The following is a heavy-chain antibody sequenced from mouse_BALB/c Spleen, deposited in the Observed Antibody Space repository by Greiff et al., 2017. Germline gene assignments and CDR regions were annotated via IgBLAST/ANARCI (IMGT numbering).Heavy chain of an antibody. CDR3: ARDEDRYHAMDY. D-gene: IGHD2-14*01. CDR1: GFTFSSFG. Sequence: DVKLVESGGGLVQPGGSRKLSCAASGFTFSSFGMHWVRQAPEKGLEWVAYISSGSSTIYYADTVKGRFTISRDNPKNTLFLQMTSLRSEDTAMYYCARDEDRYHAMDYWGQGTSVTVSS. J-gene: IGHJ4*01. V-gene: IGHV5-17*02. CDR2: ISSGSSTI.